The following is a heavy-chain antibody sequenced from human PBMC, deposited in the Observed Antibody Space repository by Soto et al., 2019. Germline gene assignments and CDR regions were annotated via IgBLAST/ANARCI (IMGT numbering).Heavy chain of an antibody. CDR1: GYTFISHG. D-gene: IGHD2-15*01. V-gene: IGHV1-18*04. Sequence: QVQLVQSGVEVKKPGASVKVSCKASGYTFISHGISWVRQAPGQGLEWMGWISGKNGNTNYAQKLQGMVTFTTDTSTSTAYMDLRSLRSDDTAVYYCARVSSSIVVVPDYGMDVWGQGTTVTFSS. J-gene: IGHJ6*02. CDR2: ISGKNGNT. CDR3: ARVSSSIVVVPDYGMDV.